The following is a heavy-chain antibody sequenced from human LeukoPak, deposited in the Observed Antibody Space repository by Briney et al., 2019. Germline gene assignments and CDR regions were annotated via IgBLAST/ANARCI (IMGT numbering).Heavy chain of an antibody. V-gene: IGHV3-48*03. CDR2: IDSSANTI. Sequence: GGSLRLSCAASGVTFSSYEMNWVRQAPGKGLEWVSYIDSSANTIYYADSVRGRFIISRDNAKNSLYLQMNSLRVEDTAVYYCARDAGIRVAQNWFDPWGQGTLVTVSS. J-gene: IGHJ5*02. CDR3: ARDAGIRVAQNWFDP. CDR1: GVTFSSYE. D-gene: IGHD6-19*01.